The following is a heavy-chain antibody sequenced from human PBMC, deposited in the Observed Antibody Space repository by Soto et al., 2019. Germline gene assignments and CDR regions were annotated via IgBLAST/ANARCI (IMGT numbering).Heavy chain of an antibody. J-gene: IGHJ6*02. CDR3: ARDRGDGYNLYYYGMDV. CDR1: GIIFNGFG. Sequence: GGSLRLSCAASGIIFNGFGMHWVRQAPGKGLEWVAIIRFDGTNIHYADSVKGRFTISRDNAKNSLYLQMNSLRDEDTAVYYCARDRGDGYNLYYYGMDVWGQGTTVTVSS. CDR2: IRFDGTNI. V-gene: IGHV3-30*02. D-gene: IGHD5-12*01.